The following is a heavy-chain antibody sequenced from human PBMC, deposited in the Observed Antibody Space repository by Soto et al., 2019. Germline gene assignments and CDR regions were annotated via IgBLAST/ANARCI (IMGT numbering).Heavy chain of an antibody. Sequence: QVQLVESGGGVVQPGRSLRLSCATSGFTFSCYGMHWVRQAPGKGLEWLANIWYDGRNKYYADSVKGRFTISRDNSKNTLYLQMNSLTPEDTAVYYCAKDHADPYCSVSSCYSWEVDCWGQGTLVTVSS. V-gene: IGHV3-30*18. CDR2: IWYDGRNK. J-gene: IGHJ4*02. D-gene: IGHD2-15*01. CDR3: AKDHADPYCSVSSCYSWEVDC. CDR1: GFTFSCYG.